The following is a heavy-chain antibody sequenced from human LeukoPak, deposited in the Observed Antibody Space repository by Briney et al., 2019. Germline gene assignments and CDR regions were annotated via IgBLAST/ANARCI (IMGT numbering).Heavy chain of an antibody. CDR1: GFTFSSYA. Sequence: GGSLRLSCAASGFTFSSYAMSWVRQAPGKGLEWVSVISGTGAGTYFADSVRGRFTISRDNSKNTLYLHMNSLRAEDTAIYYCARGRFGPDYWGQGTLVTVSS. D-gene: IGHD3-10*01. CDR2: ISGTGAGT. J-gene: IGHJ4*02. CDR3: ARGRFGPDY. V-gene: IGHV3-23*01.